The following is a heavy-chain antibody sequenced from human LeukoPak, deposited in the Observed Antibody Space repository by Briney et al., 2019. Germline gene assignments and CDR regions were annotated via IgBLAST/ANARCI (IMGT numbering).Heavy chain of an antibody. V-gene: IGHV4-30-4*08. J-gene: IGHJ1*01. CDR1: GGSISSGDYY. CDR3: ARVFIAAAGTVFQH. D-gene: IGHD6-13*01. CDR2: IYYSGST. Sequence: SQTLSLTCTVSGGSISSGDYYWSWIRQPPGKGLEWIGYIYYSGSTYYNPSLKSRVTISVDTSKNQFSLKLSSVTAADTAVYYCARVFIAAAGTVFQHWGQGTLVTVSS.